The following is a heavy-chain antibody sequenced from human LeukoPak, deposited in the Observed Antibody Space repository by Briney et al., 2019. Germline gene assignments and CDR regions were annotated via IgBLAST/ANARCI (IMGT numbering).Heavy chain of an antibody. J-gene: IGHJ4*02. CDR3: ARGNYDGTDY. V-gene: IGHV4-59*08. CDR2: IYYSGST. Sequence: SETLSLTCAVYGGSFSGYYWSWIRQPPGKGLEWIGYIYYSGSTNYNPSLKSRVTISVDTSKNQFSLKLSSVTAADTAVYYCARGNYDGTDYWGQGTLVTVSS. CDR1: GGSFSGYY. D-gene: IGHD3-22*01.